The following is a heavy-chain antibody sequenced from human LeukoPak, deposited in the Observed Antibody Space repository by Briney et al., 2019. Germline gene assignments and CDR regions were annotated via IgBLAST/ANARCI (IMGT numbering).Heavy chain of an antibody. V-gene: IGHV4-4*07. Sequence: SETLSLTCTVSGGSISSYYWGWIRQPAGKGLEWIGRIYTSGSTNYNPSLKSRVTISVDKSKNQFSLKLSSVTAADTAVYYCASDLYGSGSPQWGQGTLVTVSS. CDR1: GGSISSYY. CDR3: ASDLYGSGSPQ. CDR2: IYTSGST. D-gene: IGHD3-10*01. J-gene: IGHJ4*02.